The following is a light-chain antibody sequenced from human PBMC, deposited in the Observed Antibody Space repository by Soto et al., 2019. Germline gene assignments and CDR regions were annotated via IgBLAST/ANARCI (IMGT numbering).Light chain of an antibody. CDR1: QSISSN. V-gene: IGKV3-11*01. CDR2: DAS. Sequence: EIVLTQSPGTLSLSPGERATLSCRASQSISSNLAWYQQKPGQAPRLLIYDASSRANGIPARFTGSGSGTDFSLTISSLEPEDFAVYYCQQRGTWPTFGQGTKVDI. CDR3: QQRGTWPT. J-gene: IGKJ1*01.